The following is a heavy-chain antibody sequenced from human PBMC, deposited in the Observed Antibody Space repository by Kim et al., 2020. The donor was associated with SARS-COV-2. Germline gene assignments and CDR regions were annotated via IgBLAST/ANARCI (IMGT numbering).Heavy chain of an antibody. D-gene: IGHD5-12*01. CDR1: GGSISSSSYY. CDR3: ARHYEPRMRYYYYYGMDV. CDR2: IYYSGST. J-gene: IGHJ6*02. Sequence: SETLSLTCTVSGGSISSSSYYWGWIRQPPGKGLEWIGSIYYSGSTYYNPSLKSRVTISVDTSKNQFSLKLSSVTAADTAVYYCARHYEPRMRYYYYYGMDVWGQGTTVTVSS. V-gene: IGHV4-39*01.